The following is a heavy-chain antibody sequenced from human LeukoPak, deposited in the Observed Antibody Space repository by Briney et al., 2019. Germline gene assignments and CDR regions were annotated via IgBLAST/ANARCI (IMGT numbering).Heavy chain of an antibody. Sequence: PSQTLSLTCTVSGGSISSGDYYWSWIRHPPGKGLEWIGYIYYSGSTYYNPSLKSRVTISVDTSKNQFSLKLSSVTAADTAVYYCARDHGANPSAFDYWGQGTLVTVSS. CDR2: IYYSGST. CDR1: GGSISSGDYY. CDR3: ARDHGANPSAFDY. V-gene: IGHV4-30-4*08. J-gene: IGHJ4*02. D-gene: IGHD1-26*01.